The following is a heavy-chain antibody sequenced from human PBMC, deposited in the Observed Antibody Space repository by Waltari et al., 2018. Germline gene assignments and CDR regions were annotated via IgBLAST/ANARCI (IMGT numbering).Heavy chain of an antibody. CDR2: IHYGGTT. CDR3: ASHVSESGQRGFDN. V-gene: IGHV4-4*02. Sequence: QVHLEESGPGLVETSGTLSLTCTVSGGFLSSNWWSWVRQPPTKGLEWIGEIHYGGTTYYNTSLQSRVTIAMDNSRNQFSLRLYSVAAADTATYYCASHVSESGQRGFDNWGQGILVTVSS. J-gene: IGHJ4*02. D-gene: IGHD3-3*01. CDR1: GGFLSSNW.